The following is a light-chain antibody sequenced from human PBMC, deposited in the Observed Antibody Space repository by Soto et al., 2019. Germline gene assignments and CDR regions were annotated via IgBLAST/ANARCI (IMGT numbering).Light chain of an antibody. CDR3: QQYSTHST. J-gene: IGKJ2*01. CDR1: QSISRW. CDR2: DVS. V-gene: IGKV1-5*01. Sequence: DIQMTQSPSTLSASVGDRVTITCRASQSISRWLAWYQLKPGTAPKLLIYDVSNLQSGVPSRFSGSASGTEFTLTIGSLQPDDSAIYYCQQYSTHSTFGQGTKLEI.